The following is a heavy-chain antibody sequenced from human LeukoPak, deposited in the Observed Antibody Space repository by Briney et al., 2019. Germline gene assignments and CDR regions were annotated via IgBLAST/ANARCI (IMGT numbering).Heavy chain of an antibody. J-gene: IGHJ5*02. Sequence: ASVKVSCTASGYTFTSYGISWVRQAPGQGLEWMGWISAYNGNTNYAQKLQGRVTMTTDTSTSTAYMELRSLRSDDTAVYYCARGTMVRGVIYWFDPWGQGTLVTVSS. CDR1: GYTFTSYG. V-gene: IGHV1-18*04. D-gene: IGHD3-10*01. CDR3: ARGTMVRGVIYWFDP. CDR2: ISAYNGNT.